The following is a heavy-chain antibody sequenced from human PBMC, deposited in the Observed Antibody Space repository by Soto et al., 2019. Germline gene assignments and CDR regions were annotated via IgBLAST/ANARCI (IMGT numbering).Heavy chain of an antibody. CDR1: GYSFASHW. Sequence: GESLKISCKGSGYSFASHWVAWVRQMPEKGLEWIGTIYPGDSDTKYSSAFRGHVTISADTSVSTAYLQMNSLRGEDTAFYYCARDVGPVTIFGEALSGYFDFWGQGTLVTVSS. J-gene: IGHJ4*02. D-gene: IGHD3-3*01. CDR2: IYPGDSDT. CDR3: ARDVGPVTIFGEALSGYFDF. V-gene: IGHV5-51*01.